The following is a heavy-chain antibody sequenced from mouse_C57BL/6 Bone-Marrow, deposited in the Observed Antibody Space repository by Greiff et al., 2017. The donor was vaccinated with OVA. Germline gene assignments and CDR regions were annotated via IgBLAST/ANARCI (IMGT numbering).Heavy chain of an antibody. D-gene: IGHD1-1*01. CDR1: GFTFSDYG. CDR3: ARASYYYGSSYAMDY. CDR2: ISSGSSTI. J-gene: IGHJ4*01. V-gene: IGHV5-17*01. Sequence: EVMLVESGAGLVKPGGSLKLSCAASGFTFSDYGMHWVRQTPEKGLEWVGYISSGSSTIYYADTLKGRSTISRDNANNTLFLQMTRLRSEDTAMYYCARASYYYGSSYAMDYWGQGTSVTVSS.